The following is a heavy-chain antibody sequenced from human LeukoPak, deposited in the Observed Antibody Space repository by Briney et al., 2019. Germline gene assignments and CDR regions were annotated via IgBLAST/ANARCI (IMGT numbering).Heavy chain of an antibody. J-gene: IGHJ4*02. Sequence: ASVKVSCKASGYTFTDYYMHWVRQAPGQGLEWMGWINPNSGGTNYAQKFQGRVTMTRDTSISTAYMELSRLRSDDTAVYYCARPRNSYGTPLEYWGQGTLVTVSS. V-gene: IGHV1-2*02. CDR3: ARPRNSYGTPLEY. CDR2: INPNSGGT. D-gene: IGHD5-18*01. CDR1: GYTFTDYY.